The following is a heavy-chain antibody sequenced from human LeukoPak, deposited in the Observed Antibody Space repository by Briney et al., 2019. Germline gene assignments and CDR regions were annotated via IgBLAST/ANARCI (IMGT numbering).Heavy chain of an antibody. V-gene: IGHV1-69*04. Sequence: GASVKVSCKASGGTFSSYAISWVRQAPGQGLEWMGRIIPILGIANYAQKFQGRVTITADKSTSTAYMELSSLRSEDTAVYYCAREGLRQQLFPKRYFQHWGQGTLVTVSS. CDR2: IIPILGIA. J-gene: IGHJ1*01. CDR1: GGTFSSYA. CDR3: AREGLRQQLFPKRYFQH. D-gene: IGHD6-13*01.